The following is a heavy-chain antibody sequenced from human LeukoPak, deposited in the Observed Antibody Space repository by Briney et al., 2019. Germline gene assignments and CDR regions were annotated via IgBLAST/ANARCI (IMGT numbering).Heavy chain of an antibody. V-gene: IGHV4-34*01. CDR2: INHSGST. CDR1: GGSFSGYY. Sequence: PSETLSLTCAVYGGSFSGYYWSWIRQPPGKWLEWIGEINHSGSTNYNPSLKSRVTISVDTSKNQFSLKLSSVTAADTAVYYCARGRLTRPPRYCSSTSCANWFDPWGQGTLVTVSS. CDR3: ARGRLTRPPRYCSSTSCANWFDP. J-gene: IGHJ5*02. D-gene: IGHD2-2*01.